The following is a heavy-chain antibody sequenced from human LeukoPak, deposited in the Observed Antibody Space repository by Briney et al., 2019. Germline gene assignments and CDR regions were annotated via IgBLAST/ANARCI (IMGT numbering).Heavy chain of an antibody. D-gene: IGHD3-22*01. CDR1: GFTFSSYE. CDR3: ARGYDSSAPPYAFDI. CDR2: ISSSGSTI. J-gene: IGHJ3*02. Sequence: GGSLRLSCAASGFTFSSYEMNWVRHAPGKGLEWVSYISSSGSTIYYADSVKGRFTISRDNAKNSLYLQMNSLRAEDTAVYYCARGYDSSAPPYAFDIWGQGTMVTVSS. V-gene: IGHV3-48*03.